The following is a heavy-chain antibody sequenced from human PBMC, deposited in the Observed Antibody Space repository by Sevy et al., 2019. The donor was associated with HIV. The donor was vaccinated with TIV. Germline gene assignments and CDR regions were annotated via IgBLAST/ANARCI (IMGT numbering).Heavy chain of an antibody. CDR1: GGSISSYY. V-gene: IGHV4-59*01. Sequence: SETLSLTCTVSGGSISSYYWSWIRQPPGKGLEWIGYIYYSGSTNYNPSLKSRVTISVDTSKNQSSLKLSSVTAADTAVYYCARMVRGYSFDYWGQGTLVTVSS. D-gene: IGHD3-10*01. J-gene: IGHJ4*02. CDR3: ARMVRGYSFDY. CDR2: IYYSGST.